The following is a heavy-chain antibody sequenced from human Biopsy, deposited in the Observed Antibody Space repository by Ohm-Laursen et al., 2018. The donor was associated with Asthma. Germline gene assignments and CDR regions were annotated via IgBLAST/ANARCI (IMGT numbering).Heavy chain of an antibody. V-gene: IGHV1-24*01. CDR2: HDHEEGGT. D-gene: IGHD4-17*01. J-gene: IGHJ4*02. CDR1: GYSLTGLS. Sequence: GASVKVSCKISGYSLTGLSMHWVRQAPGQGLEWMGGHDHEEGGTVNAWRFQGRVTMTEDTSTDTAYMELSSLSSDDTAVYYCASDFPKDYVRYNFQFWGQGTLVTVSS. CDR3: ASDFPKDYVRYNFQF.